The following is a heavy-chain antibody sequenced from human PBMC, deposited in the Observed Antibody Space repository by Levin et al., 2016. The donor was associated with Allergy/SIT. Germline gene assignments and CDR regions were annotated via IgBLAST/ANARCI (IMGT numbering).Heavy chain of an antibody. V-gene: IGHV3-23*01. J-gene: IGHJ4*02. Sequence: GGSLRLSCAASGFTFSSYALSWVRLAPGKGLEWVSGITNSGHKTWYADSVRGRFTSSRDNSNRILYLQMNSLRVDDTAVYYCAKSGIAAAGIPPDDQWGQGTLVTVSS. D-gene: IGHD6-13*01. CDR2: ITNSGHKT. CDR3: AKSGIAAAGIPPDDQ. CDR1: GFTFSSYA.